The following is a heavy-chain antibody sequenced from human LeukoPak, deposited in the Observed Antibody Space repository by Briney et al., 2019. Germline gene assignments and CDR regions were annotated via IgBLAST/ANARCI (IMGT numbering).Heavy chain of an antibody. J-gene: IGHJ4*02. CDR3: ATWELLRFDY. D-gene: IGHD1-26*01. CDR1: GFTFSSYW. CDR2: ISGSGGST. V-gene: IGHV3-23*01. Sequence: GGSLRLSCAASGFTFSSYWMHWVRQAPGKGLEWVSAISGSGGSTYYADSVKGRFTISRDNSKNTLYLQMNSLRAEDTAVYYCATWELLRFDYWGQGTLVTVSS.